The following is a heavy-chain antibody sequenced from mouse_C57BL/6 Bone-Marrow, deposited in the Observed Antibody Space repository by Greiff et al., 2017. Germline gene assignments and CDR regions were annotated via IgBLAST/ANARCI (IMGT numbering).Heavy chain of an antibody. CDR2: IYPGDGDT. V-gene: IGHV1-82*01. D-gene: IGHD2-2*01. Sequence: LQESGPELVKPGASVKISCKASGYAISSSWMNWVKQRPGKGLEWIGRIYPGDGDTNYNGKVKGKATLTADKSSSTAYMQLSSLTSEDSSVYFCSRVGYDAWFAYWGQGTLVTGSA. J-gene: IGHJ3*01. CDR1: GYAISSSW. CDR3: SRVGYDAWFAY.